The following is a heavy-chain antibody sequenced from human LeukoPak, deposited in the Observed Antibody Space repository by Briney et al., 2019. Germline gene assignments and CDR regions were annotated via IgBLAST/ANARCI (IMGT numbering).Heavy chain of an antibody. V-gene: IGHV4-34*01. Sequence: SCAASGFTFSSYAMSWIRQPPGKGLEWIGEINHSGSTNYNPSLKSRVTISVDTSKNQFSLKLSSVTAADTAVYYCARWKETYYYDSSGPYFDYWGQGTLVTVSS. CDR1: GFTFSSYA. J-gene: IGHJ4*02. CDR3: ARWKETYYYDSSGPYFDY. D-gene: IGHD3-22*01. CDR2: INHSGST.